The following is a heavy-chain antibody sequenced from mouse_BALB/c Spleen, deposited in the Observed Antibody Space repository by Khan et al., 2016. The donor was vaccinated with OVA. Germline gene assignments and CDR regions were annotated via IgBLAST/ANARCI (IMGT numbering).Heavy chain of an antibody. CDR3: AREGDGGALAY. D-gene: IGHD1-1*02. CDR1: GFTFTGYY. Sequence: EVELVESGGGFMQPGGSLTLSCATSGFTFTGYYMYWVRQTPEKRLEWVAYISNSGTTPYYTDTVRGRFTISQDNANNTPYLQMSRLKSEETAMYYCAREGDGGALAYWGQGTLVTVSA. CDR2: ISNSGTTP. V-gene: IGHV5-12*02. J-gene: IGHJ3*01.